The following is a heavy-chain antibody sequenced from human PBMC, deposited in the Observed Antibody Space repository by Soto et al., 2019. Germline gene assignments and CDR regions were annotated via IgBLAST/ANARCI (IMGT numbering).Heavy chain of an antibody. V-gene: IGHV1-2*02. CDR1: GYTFTGYY. J-gene: IGHJ3*02. D-gene: IGHD3-3*01. CDR3: ARVPIYDFWSGYLSRDAFDI. CDR2: INPNSGGT. Sequence: ASVKVSCKASGYTFTGYYMHWVRQAPGQGLEWMGWINPNSGGTNYAQKFQGGVTMTRDTSISTAYMELSRLRSDDTAVYYCARVPIYDFWSGYLSRDAFDIWGQGTMVTVSS.